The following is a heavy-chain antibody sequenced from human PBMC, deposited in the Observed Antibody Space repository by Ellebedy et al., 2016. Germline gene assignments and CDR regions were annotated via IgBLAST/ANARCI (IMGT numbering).Heavy chain of an antibody. D-gene: IGHD2-15*01. CDR1: GFTFSSYS. Sequence: GESLKISCAASGFTFSSYSMNWVRQAPGKGLEWVSSISSSSSYIYYADSVKGRFTISRENAKNSLYLQMNSLRAEDTAVYYCARAPGYCSGGSCYLFDYWGQGTLVTVSS. V-gene: IGHV3-21*04. CDR2: ISSSSSYI. J-gene: IGHJ4*02. CDR3: ARAPGYCSGGSCYLFDY.